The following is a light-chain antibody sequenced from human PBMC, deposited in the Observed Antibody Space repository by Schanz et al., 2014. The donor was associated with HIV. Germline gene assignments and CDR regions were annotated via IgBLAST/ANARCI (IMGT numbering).Light chain of an antibody. CDR3: SSFAGSGTLWV. Sequence: QSALTQPPSASGSPGQSVTISCTGTSSDVGGYNHVSWYQQHPGKAPKLMIYAVIKRPSGVPDRFSGSKSGSTASLTVSGLQPEDEADYYCSSFAGSGTLWVFGGGTKLTVL. CDR1: SSDVGGYNH. J-gene: IGLJ3*02. CDR2: AVI. V-gene: IGLV2-8*01.